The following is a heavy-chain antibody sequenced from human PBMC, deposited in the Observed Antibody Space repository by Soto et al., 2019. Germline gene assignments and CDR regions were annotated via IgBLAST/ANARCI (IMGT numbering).Heavy chain of an antibody. CDR1: GFTFSSYS. CDR2: ISSSSSTI. D-gene: IGHD3-22*01. V-gene: IGHV3-48*02. J-gene: IGHJ3*02. CDR3: ARDVYYDSSGYYYAFDI. Sequence: EVQLVESGGGLVQPGGSLRLSCAASGFTFSSYSMNWVRQAPGKGQEWVSYISSSSSTIYYADSVKGRFTISRDNAKNSLYLQINSMRDADTAVYYCARDVYYDSSGYYYAFDIWGQGTMVTVSA.